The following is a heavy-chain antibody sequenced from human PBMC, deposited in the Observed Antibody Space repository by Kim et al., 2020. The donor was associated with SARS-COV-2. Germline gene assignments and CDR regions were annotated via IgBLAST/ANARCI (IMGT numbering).Heavy chain of an antibody. CDR3: ARDGVAGKWGMDV. V-gene: IGHV4-59*01. Sequence: NYNPALQTRVTISVDRPRRQVAMKLGSVTAADTAVYYCARDGVAGKWGMDVWGQGTTVTVSS. D-gene: IGHD6-19*01. J-gene: IGHJ6*02.